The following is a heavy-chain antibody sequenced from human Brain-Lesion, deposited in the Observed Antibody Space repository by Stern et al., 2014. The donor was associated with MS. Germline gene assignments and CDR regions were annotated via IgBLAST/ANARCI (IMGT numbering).Heavy chain of an antibody. D-gene: IGHD3-3*01. Sequence: VQLVESGAEVKKPGASVKVSCKTSGYIFTGYYIHWVRQAPGHGLDWMAWIHPNTGGTKYAQKFQGRVTMSRDTSISTAYVELSSLTSDDTAVYYCARDQRGITIFGVVTDYYYLGMDVWGQGTTVTVSS. CDR3: ARDQRGITIFGVVTDYYYLGMDV. CDR1: GYIFTGYY. CDR2: IHPNTGGT. V-gene: IGHV1-2*02. J-gene: IGHJ6*02.